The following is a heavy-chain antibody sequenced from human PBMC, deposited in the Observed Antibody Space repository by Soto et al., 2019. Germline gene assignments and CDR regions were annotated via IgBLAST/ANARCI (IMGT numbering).Heavy chain of an antibody. CDR3: VRVGFRSGCYPPDH. CDR1: GFSFMSDW. Sequence: EVQLVESGGGFFQPGGSLRLSCAASGFSFMSDWMHWVRQVPGKGLVWVARINNDGSNTTYADSVRGRFTISRDNAKNTLYLQMNSLRAEDTAVYYCVRVGFRSGCYPPDHWGQGTLVTVSS. CDR2: INNDGSNT. J-gene: IGHJ4*02. D-gene: IGHD6-25*01. V-gene: IGHV3-74*03.